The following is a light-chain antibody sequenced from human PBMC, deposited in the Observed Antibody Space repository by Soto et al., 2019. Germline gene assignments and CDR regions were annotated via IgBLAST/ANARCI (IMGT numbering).Light chain of an antibody. CDR2: SND. CDR3: AAWDDSVHGL. J-gene: IGLJ2*01. V-gene: IGLV1-44*01. CDR1: TSNIGRNT. Sequence: QPVLTQPPSASGTPGQRVTISCSGSTSNIGRNTVNWYQQLPGMAPKLLIYSNDQRPSGVPDRFSGSKSGTSASLAISGLRSEDEADYYCAAWDDSVHGLFGGGTKVTVL.